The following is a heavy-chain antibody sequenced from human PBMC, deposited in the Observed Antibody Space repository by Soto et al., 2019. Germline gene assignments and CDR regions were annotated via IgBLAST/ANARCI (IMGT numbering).Heavy chain of an antibody. D-gene: IGHD6-13*01. J-gene: IGHJ4*02. CDR2: ISYDGSDK. Sequence: QVQLVESGGGVVQPGRSLRLSCAASGFTFSSYGMHWVRQAPGKGLEWVALISYDGSDKYYADYVKGRFTISRDNSKYKLYLQMNSLRVEDTAVYYCGAGQYFSDYWGQGTLVTVSS. CDR1: GFTFSSYG. V-gene: IGHV3-30*03. CDR3: GAGQYFSDY.